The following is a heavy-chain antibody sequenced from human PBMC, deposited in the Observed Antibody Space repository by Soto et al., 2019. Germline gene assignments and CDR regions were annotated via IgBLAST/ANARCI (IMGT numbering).Heavy chain of an antibody. CDR3: ARQLELHHGGYYYYGMDV. V-gene: IGHV1-18*01. Sequence: QVQLVQSGAEVKKPGASVKVSCKASGYTFTSYGISWVRPSPGQVLEWMGWISAYNGNTNYAQKLQCRVTMTTDTATSTAYMELRSLRSDDTAVYYCARQLELHHGGYYYYGMDVWGQGTTVTVSS. CDR2: ISAYNGNT. CDR1: GYTFTSYG. D-gene: IGHD1-1*01. J-gene: IGHJ6*02.